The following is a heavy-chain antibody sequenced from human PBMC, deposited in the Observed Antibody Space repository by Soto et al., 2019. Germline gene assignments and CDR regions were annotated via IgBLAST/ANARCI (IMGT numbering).Heavy chain of an antibody. D-gene: IGHD3-22*01. CDR1: GFTFSSYS. J-gene: IGHJ4*02. CDR3: ARSGGYYDSSGYYYESPGYFDY. V-gene: IGHV3-48*02. Sequence: GGSLRLSCAASGFTFSSYSMNWVRQAPGKGLEWVSYISSSSSTIYYADSVKGRFTISSDNAKNSLYLQMNSLRDEDTAVYYCARSGGYYDSSGYYYESPGYFDYWGQGTLVTVSS. CDR2: ISSSSSTI.